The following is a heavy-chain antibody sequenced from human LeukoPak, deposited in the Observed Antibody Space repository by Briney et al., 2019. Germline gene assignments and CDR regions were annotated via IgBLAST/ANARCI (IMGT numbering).Heavy chain of an antibody. CDR1: GGSTSSYY. J-gene: IGHJ5*02. CDR2: IYTSGST. V-gene: IGHV4-4*09. D-gene: IGHD2-2*01. Sequence: SETVPLTCLVSGGSTSSYYWRWIRQPPGKGLEWIGYIYTSGSTNYNPSLKSRVTISVYTSKNQFALKLSSVTVADTAVYYCARGVDCSSTSCYWVWFDPWGQGTLVTVSS. CDR3: ARGVDCSSTSCYWVWFDP.